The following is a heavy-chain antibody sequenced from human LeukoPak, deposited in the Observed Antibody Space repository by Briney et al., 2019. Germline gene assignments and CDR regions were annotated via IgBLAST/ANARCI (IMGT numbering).Heavy chain of an antibody. CDR2: ISWNSGSI. V-gene: IGHV3-9*01. J-gene: IGHJ6*02. CDR1: GFTFDDYA. CDR3: AKDRGVISYYGMDV. D-gene: IGHD3-10*01. Sequence: GGSLRLSCAASGFTFDDYAMLWVRQAPGKGLEWVSGISWNSGSIGYADSVKGRFTISRDNAKNSLYLQMNSLRAEDTALYYCAKDRGVISYYGMDVWGQGTTVTVSS.